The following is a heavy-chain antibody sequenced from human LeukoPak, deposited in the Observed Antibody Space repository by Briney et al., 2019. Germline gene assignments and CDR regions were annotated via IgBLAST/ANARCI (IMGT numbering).Heavy chain of an antibody. CDR3: AAESGSYSTDAFDI. D-gene: IGHD1-26*01. J-gene: IGHJ3*02. CDR1: GFTFTSSA. Sequence: SVKVSCKASGFTFTSSAVQWVRQARGQRLEWIGWIVDGSGNTNYAQKFQERVTITSDMSTSTAYMELSSLRSEDTAVYYCAAESGSYSTDAFDIWGQGTMVTVSS. V-gene: IGHV1-58*01. CDR2: IVDGSGNT.